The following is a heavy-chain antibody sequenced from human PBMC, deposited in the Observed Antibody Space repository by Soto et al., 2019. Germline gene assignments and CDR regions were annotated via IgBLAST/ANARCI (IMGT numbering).Heavy chain of an antibody. CDR1: GGTFSSYA. J-gene: IGHJ4*02. D-gene: IGHD3-22*01. CDR2: IIPIFGTA. CDR3: ARDSHDDSSGYSDPNFDY. V-gene: IGHV1-69*01. Sequence: QVQLVQSGAEVKKPGSSVKVSCKASGGTFSSYAISWVRQAPGQGLEWMGGIIPIFGTANYAQKFQGRVTITADESTSTAYMELSSPRSEDTAVYYCARDSHDDSSGYSDPNFDYWGQGTLVTVSS.